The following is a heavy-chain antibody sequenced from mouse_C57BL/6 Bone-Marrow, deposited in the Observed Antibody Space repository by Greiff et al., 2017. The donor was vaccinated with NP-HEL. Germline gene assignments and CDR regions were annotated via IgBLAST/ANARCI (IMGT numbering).Heavy chain of an antibody. CDR2: INPGSGGT. CDR1: GYAFTNYL. CDR3: ARWNGYYDY. V-gene: IGHV1-54*01. J-gene: IGHJ2*01. D-gene: IGHD1-1*02. Sequence: QVQLQQSGAELVRPGTSVKVSCKASGYAFTNYLIEWVKQRPGQGLEWIGVINPGSGGTNYNEKFKGKATLTADKSSSTAYMQLSSLKSEDSAVYFCARWNGYYDYWGKGTTLTVSS.